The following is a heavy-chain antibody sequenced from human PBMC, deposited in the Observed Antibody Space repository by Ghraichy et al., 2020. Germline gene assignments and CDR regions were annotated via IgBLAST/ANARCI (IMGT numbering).Heavy chain of an antibody. J-gene: IGHJ4*02. CDR2: INQDGSEK. CDR3: ARHGLNRYFVSGSHFDY. Sequence: GRSLRLSCAGSGFTFNNYWMTWVRRAPGKGLDWVANINQDGSEKYFVDSLKGRFTISRDNAKNSLYLQMSSLRVEDTAVYYCARHGLNRYFVSGSHFDYWGQGTLVTVSS. V-gene: IGHV3-7*03. D-gene: IGHD3-10*01. CDR1: GFTFNNYW.